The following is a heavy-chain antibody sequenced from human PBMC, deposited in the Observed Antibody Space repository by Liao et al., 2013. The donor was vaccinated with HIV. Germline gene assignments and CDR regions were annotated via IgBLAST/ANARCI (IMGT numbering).Heavy chain of an antibody. CDR2: IYYSGTT. Sequence: QLQLQESGPGLVKPSETLSLACTVSGGSISGKTYHWGWIRQPPGKGLEWIGSIYYSGTTYYNPSLRSRVTISVDTSKNYFSLRLSSVTAADTAVYYCARRIAARPNNWFDPWGQGTLVIVSS. CDR1: GGSISGKTYH. V-gene: IGHV4-39*02. CDR3: ARRIAARPNNWFDP. D-gene: IGHD6-6*01. J-gene: IGHJ5*02.